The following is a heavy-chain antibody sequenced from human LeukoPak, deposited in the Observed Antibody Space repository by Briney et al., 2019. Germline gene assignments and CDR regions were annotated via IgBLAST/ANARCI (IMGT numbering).Heavy chain of an antibody. J-gene: IGHJ4*02. V-gene: IGHV3-11*01. D-gene: IGHD1-20*01. CDR2: ISSSGSTL. Sequence: GGFLRLPCAASGFTFSDYYMSWIRQAPGKGLEWVSYISSSGSTLYYADSVKGRITISRDNAKNSLYLQMNSLRAEDAAVYYCARRRYNWNAIDYWGQGTLVTVSS. CDR3: ARRRYNWNAIDY. CDR1: GFTFSDYY.